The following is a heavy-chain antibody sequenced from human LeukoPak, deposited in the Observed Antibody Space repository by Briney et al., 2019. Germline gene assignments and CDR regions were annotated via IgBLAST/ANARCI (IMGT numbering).Heavy chain of an antibody. CDR2: IFHDGTT. D-gene: IGHD1-1*01. Sequence: SETLSLTCTVSGGSINSPNSYWGWIRQPPGKGLEWIGTIFHDGTTYYSPSLKSRVTVSVDTSLNQFSLSLMSMTAADTAVYYCARRVVAGTTVDFWGQGNLVTVSS. V-gene: IGHV4-39*01. CDR1: GGSINSPNSY. CDR3: ARRVVAGTTVDF. J-gene: IGHJ4*02.